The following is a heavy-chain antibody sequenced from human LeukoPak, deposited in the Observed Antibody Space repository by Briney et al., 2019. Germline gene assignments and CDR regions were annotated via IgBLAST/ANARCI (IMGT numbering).Heavy chain of an antibody. J-gene: IGHJ5*02. V-gene: IGHV4-34*01. D-gene: IGHD6-13*01. CDR1: GGSFSGYY. CDR3: ARYSPIAAAGTEWFDP. Sequence: PSETLSLTCAVYGGSFSGYYWSWIRQPPGKGLEWIGEINHSGSTNYNPSLKSRVTISVDTSKNQFSLKLSSVTAADTAVYCCARYSPIAAAGTEWFDPWGQGTLVTVSS. CDR2: INHSGST.